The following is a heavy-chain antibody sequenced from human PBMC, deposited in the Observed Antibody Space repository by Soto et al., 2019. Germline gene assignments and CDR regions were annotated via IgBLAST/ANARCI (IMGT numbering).Heavy chain of an antibody. CDR3: AKDHRFGEPYFDY. D-gene: IGHD3-10*01. CDR2: ISYDGSNK. CDR1: GFTFSSYG. J-gene: IGHJ4*02. V-gene: IGHV3-30*18. Sequence: QVQLVESGGGVVQPGRSLRLSCAASGFTFSSYGMHWVRQAPGKGLEWVAVISYDGSNKYYADSVKGRFTISRDNSKNTLYLQMNSLRAEDTAVYYCAKDHRFGEPYFDYWGQGPLVTVSS.